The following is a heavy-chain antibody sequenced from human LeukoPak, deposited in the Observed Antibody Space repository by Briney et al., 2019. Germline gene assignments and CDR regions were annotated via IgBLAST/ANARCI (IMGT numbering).Heavy chain of an antibody. CDR3: VRHDSFIPF. CDR2: ISDTDAVT. V-gene: IGHV3-23*01. J-gene: IGHJ4*02. Sequence: GGSLRLSCAASGFTFTNYAMTWVRQAPGKGLEWVSSISDTDAVTYYTDSVKGRCTISRDNSKKTVYLQLNNLRAEDTAVYFCVRHDSFIPFWGQGTLVTVSS. D-gene: IGHD3-16*01. CDR1: GFTFTNYA.